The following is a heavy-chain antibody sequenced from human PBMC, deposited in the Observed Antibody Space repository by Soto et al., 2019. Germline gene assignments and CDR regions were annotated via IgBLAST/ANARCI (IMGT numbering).Heavy chain of an antibody. CDR2: IIPIFGTA. Sequence: SVKVSCKASGGTFSSYAISWVRQAPGQGLEWMGGIIPIFGTANYAQKFQGRVTITADKSTSTAYMELSSLRSEDTAVYYCARDATTGTLGWFDPWGQGTLVTVSS. J-gene: IGHJ5*02. CDR3: ARDATTGTLGWFDP. D-gene: IGHD1-1*01. CDR1: GGTFSSYA. V-gene: IGHV1-69*06.